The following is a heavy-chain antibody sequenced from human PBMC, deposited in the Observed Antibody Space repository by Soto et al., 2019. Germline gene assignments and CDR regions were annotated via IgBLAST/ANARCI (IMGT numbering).Heavy chain of an antibody. Sequence: QVHLVQSGAEVKKPGASVNVSCKTSGYTFTRNGISWVRQAPGQGLEWMGWISPKSGSIKYAQKFQGRVIMTTDTSTSTAYMELRSLRSDYTAVYYCVKDRDSNSWPSRDVWGPGTTVTVSS. J-gene: IGHJ6*02. D-gene: IGHD3-22*01. CDR3: VKDRDSNSWPSRDV. CDR2: ISPKSGSI. V-gene: IGHV1-18*01. CDR1: GYTFTRNG.